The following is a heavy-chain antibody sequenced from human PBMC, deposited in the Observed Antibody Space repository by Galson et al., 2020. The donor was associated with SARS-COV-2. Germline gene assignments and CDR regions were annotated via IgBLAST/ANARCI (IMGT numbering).Heavy chain of an antibody. D-gene: IGHD4-17*01. V-gene: IGHV1-18*01. CDR3: TTNSITITSDYCDVLDF. CDR1: GHTFNSYN. Sequence: ASVKVSCKTSGHTFNSYNINWVRQAPAQGLEWMGWISGYNGNTNYAQNLQGRLTMTTDASTNTAYMEPRGLRSDETAMYFCTTNSITITSDYCDVLDFWCAGTTVTVS. J-gene: IGHJ6*02. CDR2: ISGYNGNT.